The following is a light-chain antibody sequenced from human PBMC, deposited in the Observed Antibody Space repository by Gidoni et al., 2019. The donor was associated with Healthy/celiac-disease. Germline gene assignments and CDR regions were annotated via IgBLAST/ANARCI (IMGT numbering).Light chain of an antibody. Sequence: QSALTQPASVSGSPGQSITISCTGTSSDVGGYSSVSWYQQHPGKAPRLMIYQVSTRPSGVSNRFSGSKSGNTASLTISGLQAEDEADYYCSSYTSSSFYVFGTGTKVTVL. V-gene: IGLV2-14*01. J-gene: IGLJ1*01. CDR2: QVS. CDR1: SSDVGGYSS. CDR3: SSYTSSSFYV.